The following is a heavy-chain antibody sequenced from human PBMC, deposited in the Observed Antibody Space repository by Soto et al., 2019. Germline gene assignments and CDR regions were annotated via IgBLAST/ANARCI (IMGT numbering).Heavy chain of an antibody. CDR1: GGSISSGGYY. D-gene: IGHD2-15*01. Sequence: SETLSLTCTVSGGSISSGGYYWSWIRQHPGKGLEWIGYIYYSGSTYYNPSLKSRVTISVDTSKNQFSLKLSSVTAADTAVYYCARDHCSGGSCSHYYYYGMDVWGQGTTVTV. V-gene: IGHV4-31*03. CDR2: IYYSGST. J-gene: IGHJ6*02. CDR3: ARDHCSGGSCSHYYYYGMDV.